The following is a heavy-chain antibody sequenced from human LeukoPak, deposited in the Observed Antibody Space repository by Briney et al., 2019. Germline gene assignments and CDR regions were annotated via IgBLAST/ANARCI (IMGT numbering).Heavy chain of an antibody. CDR2: IKQDGSEK. Sequence: GGSLRLSCAASGFTFSSYWMSWVRQAPGKGLEWVANIKQDGSEKYYVDSVKGRFTISRGNAKNSLYLQMNSLRAEDTAVYYCARDSRGVLRYFDWLSWGQGTLVTVSS. CDR1: GFTFSSYW. D-gene: IGHD3-9*01. CDR3: ARDSRGVLRYFDWLS. V-gene: IGHV3-7*01. J-gene: IGHJ5*02.